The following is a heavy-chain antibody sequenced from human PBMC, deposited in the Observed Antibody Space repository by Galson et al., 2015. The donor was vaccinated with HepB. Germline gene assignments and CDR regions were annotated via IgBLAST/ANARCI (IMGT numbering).Heavy chain of an antibody. CDR3: TTAGYSRPY. Sequence: SLRLFCAASGFTSSNAWMSWVRQAPGKGLEWVGRIKSKTGGGTTDYAAPVKGRFTMSRDDSKNTLYLEMKSLKIEDTAVYYCTTAGYSRPYWGQGVLVTVSS. J-gene: IGHJ4*02. CDR2: IKSKTGGGTT. D-gene: IGHD5-18*01. V-gene: IGHV3-15*01. CDR1: GFTSSNAW.